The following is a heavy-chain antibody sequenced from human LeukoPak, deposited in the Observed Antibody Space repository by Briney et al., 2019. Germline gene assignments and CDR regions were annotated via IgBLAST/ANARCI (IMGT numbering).Heavy chain of an antibody. D-gene: IGHD5-24*01. Sequence: GGSLRLSCAASGFTFSSYAMSWVRQAPGKGLEWVSAISGSGGSTYYADSVKGRFTISRDNSKNTLYLQMNSLRAEDTAVYYCAREERWLQSYEYYFDYWGQGTLVTVSS. CDR3: AREERWLQSYEYYFDY. CDR2: ISGSGGST. V-gene: IGHV3-23*01. J-gene: IGHJ4*02. CDR1: GFTFSSYA.